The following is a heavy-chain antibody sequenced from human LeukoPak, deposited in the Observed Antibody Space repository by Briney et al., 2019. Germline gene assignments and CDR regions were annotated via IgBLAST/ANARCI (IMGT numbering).Heavy chain of an antibody. V-gene: IGHV1-2*04. Sequence: GASVKVSCKTSGYTFTACYIHWVRQAPGQGLEWMGWINPNSGGTKYSQKFQGWVTMTRDTPISTTYMQLIGLTSDDTAVYYCARGYYDSGGPRLDFWGQGTLVTVSS. D-gene: IGHD3-22*01. CDR3: ARGYYDSGGPRLDF. CDR1: GYTFTACY. CDR2: INPNSGGT. J-gene: IGHJ4*02.